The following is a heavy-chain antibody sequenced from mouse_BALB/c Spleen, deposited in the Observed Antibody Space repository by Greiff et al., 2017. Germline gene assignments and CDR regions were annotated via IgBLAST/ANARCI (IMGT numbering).Heavy chain of an antibody. D-gene: IGHD1-1*01. CDR2: ISYDGSN. CDR3: ARMGFITTVVAPGYFDV. Sequence: EVKVEESGPGLVKPSQSLSLTCSVTGYSITSGYYWNWIRQFPGNKLEWMGYISYDGSNNYNPSLKNRISITRDTSKNQFFLKLNSVTTEDTATYYCARMGFITTVVAPGYFDVWGAGTTVTVSS. CDR1: GYSITSGYY. J-gene: IGHJ1*01. V-gene: IGHV3-6*02.